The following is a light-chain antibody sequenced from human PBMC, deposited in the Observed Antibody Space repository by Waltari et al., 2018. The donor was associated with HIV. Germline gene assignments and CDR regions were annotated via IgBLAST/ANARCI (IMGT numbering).Light chain of an antibody. CDR2: GAT. Sequence: DIQMTQSPSSLSASVGDRVTITCRASQDISNYLAWYQQKPGKVPNLLIYGATTLQSGVPSRFSGRGSGTEFTLTISSLQPEDVATDYCQKYNSAFGGGTKVEIK. J-gene: IGKJ4*01. CDR1: QDISNY. CDR3: QKYNSA. V-gene: IGKV1-27*01.